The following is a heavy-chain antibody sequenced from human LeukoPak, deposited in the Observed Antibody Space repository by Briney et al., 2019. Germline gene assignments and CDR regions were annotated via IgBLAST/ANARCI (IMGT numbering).Heavy chain of an antibody. D-gene: IGHD3-22*01. Sequence: GESLKISRKGSGYSFTSYWIGWVRQMSGKGLEWMGIIYPGDSDTIYSPSFQGQVTISADKSISTAYLQWSSLKASDTAMYYCARGYYDSSGSVDYWGQGTLVIVSS. CDR1: GYSFTSYW. V-gene: IGHV5-51*01. CDR3: ARGYYDSSGSVDY. J-gene: IGHJ4*02. CDR2: IYPGDSDT.